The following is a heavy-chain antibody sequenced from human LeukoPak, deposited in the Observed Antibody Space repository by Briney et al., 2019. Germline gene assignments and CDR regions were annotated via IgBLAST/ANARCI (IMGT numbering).Heavy chain of an antibody. CDR1: GYTFTSYY. J-gene: IGHJ1*01. CDR2: INPSGGST. V-gene: IGHV1-46*01. Sequence: GASVKVSCKASGYTFTSYYMHWVRQAPGQGLEWMGIINPSGGSTCYAQKFQGRVTMTRDTSTSTVYMELRSLTSDDTAVYYCARDKAVTTELTQYFHHWGQGTLVTVSS. D-gene: IGHD4-11*01. CDR3: ARDKAVTTELTQYFHH.